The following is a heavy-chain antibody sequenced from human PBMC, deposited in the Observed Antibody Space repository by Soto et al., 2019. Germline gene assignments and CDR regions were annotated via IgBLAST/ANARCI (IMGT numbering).Heavy chain of an antibody. CDR2: IIPIFGTA. D-gene: IGHD2-2*01. Sequence: QVQLVQSGAEVKKPGSSVKVSCKASGGTFSSYAISWVRQAPGQGLEWMGGIIPIFGTANYAQKFQGRVTITADESKSTAYMELSSLRSEDTAVYYCARFPALYNIVVVPAAMGFDPWGQGTLVTVSS. CDR3: ARFPALYNIVVVPAAMGFDP. J-gene: IGHJ5*02. CDR1: GGTFSSYA. V-gene: IGHV1-69*01.